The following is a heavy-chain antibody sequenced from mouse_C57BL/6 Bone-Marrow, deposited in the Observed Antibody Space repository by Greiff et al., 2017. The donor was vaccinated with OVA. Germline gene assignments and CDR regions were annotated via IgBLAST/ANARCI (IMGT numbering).Heavy chain of an antibody. J-gene: IGHJ4*01. CDR3: TTRWLLKAMDY. V-gene: IGHV14-4*01. CDR1: GFNIKDDY. Sequence: VQLQQSGAELVRPGASVKLSCTASGFNIKDDYMHWVKQRPEQGLEWIGWIDPENGDTEYASKFQGKATITADTSSNTAYLQLSSLTSEDTAVYYCTTRWLLKAMDYWGQGTSVTFSS. CDR2: IDPENGDT. D-gene: IGHD2-3*01.